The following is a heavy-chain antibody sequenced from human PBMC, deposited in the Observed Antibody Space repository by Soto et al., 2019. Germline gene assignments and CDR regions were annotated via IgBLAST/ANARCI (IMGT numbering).Heavy chain of an antibody. Sequence: EVQLLESGGGLVQPGGSLRLSCAASGFTLSSYAMSWVRQAPGKGLEWVSGISGSGGSTNYADSVKGRFTISRDNSKNKLYLQMDSLRAEDTAVYYCAREGFNMVRGVFITAGYFDYWGKGTMVTVSS. CDR2: ISGSGGST. D-gene: IGHD3-10*01. J-gene: IGHJ4*02. CDR3: AREGFNMVRGVFITAGYFDY. CDR1: GFTLSSYA. V-gene: IGHV3-23*01.